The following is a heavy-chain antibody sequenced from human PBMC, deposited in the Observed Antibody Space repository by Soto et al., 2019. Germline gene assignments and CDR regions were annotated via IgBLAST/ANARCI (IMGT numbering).Heavy chain of an antibody. J-gene: IGHJ2*01. CDR3: ARRRGVGDNTLRWYFDL. D-gene: IGHD1-26*01. CDR2: IYYSGST. V-gene: IGHV4-39*01. Sequence: QLQLQESGPGLVKPSETLSLTCTVSGGSISSSSYYWGWIRQPPGKGLEWIGSIYYSGSTYYNPSPKNPVTIPVDTTKNQFSLKLRSVTAADTAVYYRARRRGVGDNTLRWYFDLWGRGSLVTVSS. CDR1: GGSISSSSYY.